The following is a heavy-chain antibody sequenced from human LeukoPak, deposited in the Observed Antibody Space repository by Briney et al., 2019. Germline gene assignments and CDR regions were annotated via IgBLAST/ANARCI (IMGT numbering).Heavy chain of an antibody. V-gene: IGHV3-23*01. J-gene: IGHJ4*02. CDR1: GFTFSTYS. D-gene: IGHD3-22*01. CDR3: ARRPDSSGYYSDF. Sequence: GGSLRLSCAASGFTFSTYSMSWVRQAPGKGLEWVSSISGSGGNTYYADSVKGRFTISRDSSKNTLYLQMNSLRAEDTAVYYCARRPDSSGYYSDFWGQGTLVTVSS. CDR2: ISGSGGNT.